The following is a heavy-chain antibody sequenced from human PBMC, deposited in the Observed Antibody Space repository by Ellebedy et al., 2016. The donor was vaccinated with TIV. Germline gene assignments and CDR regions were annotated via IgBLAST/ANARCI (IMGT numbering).Heavy chain of an antibody. CDR2: IIAIFGTP. V-gene: IGHV1-69*13. CDR1: GGIFSSNA. J-gene: IGHJ4*02. CDR3: ARGRGYNLESHFDD. Sequence: ASVKVSCXASGGIFSSNAMSWVRQAPGQGLEWMGGIIAIFGTPNYAQKFQGRVTITADESTSTVYMELSSLRSEDTAVYYCARGRGYNLESHFDDWGQGTVVIVSS. D-gene: IGHD5-24*01.